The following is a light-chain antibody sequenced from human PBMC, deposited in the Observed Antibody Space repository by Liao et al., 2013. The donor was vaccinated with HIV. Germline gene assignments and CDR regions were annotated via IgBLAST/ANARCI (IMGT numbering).Light chain of an antibody. J-gene: IGLJ3*02. Sequence: SYELTQPPSVSLAPGKTARITCGGDNIGRKSVHWYQQKPGQAPGLVIFYDSDRPSGIPERFSGSNSGNTATLTISRVEAGDEADYYCQVWDSSSDHPWVFGGGTKLTVL. CDR2: YDS. V-gene: IGLV3-21*01. CDR1: NIGRKS. CDR3: QVWDSSSDHPWV.